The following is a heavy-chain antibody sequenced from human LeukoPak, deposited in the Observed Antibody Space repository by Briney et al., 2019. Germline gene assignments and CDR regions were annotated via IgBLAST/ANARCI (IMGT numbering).Heavy chain of an antibody. CDR2: IIPIFGTA. CDR3: ASARGTGTTALDYYYGMDV. V-gene: IGHV1-69*13. J-gene: IGHJ6*02. D-gene: IGHD1-1*01. CDR1: GYTFTSYD. Sequence: SVKVSCKASGYTFTSYDINWVRQAPGQGLEWMGGIIPIFGTANYAQKLQGRVTITADESTSTAYMELSSLRSEDTAVYYCASARGTGTTALDYYYGMDVWGQGTTVTVSS.